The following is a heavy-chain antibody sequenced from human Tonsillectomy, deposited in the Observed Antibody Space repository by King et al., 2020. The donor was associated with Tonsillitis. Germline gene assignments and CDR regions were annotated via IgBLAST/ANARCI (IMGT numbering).Heavy chain of an antibody. CDR2: VYPDDSDA. CDR3: AGHLGRGLHLHDGFEI. J-gene: IGHJ3*02. CDR1: GYSFKDYW. Sequence: VQLVESGAEVKQPGESLKISCKTSGYSFKDYWIGWVRQMPGKGLEWMGIVYPDDSDARYSPSFQDQVTMSADESIRTAYLKWSSLKAADTAMYYCAGHLGRGLHLHDGFEIWGQGTLVTVSS. D-gene: IGHD2-21*01. V-gene: IGHV5-51*01.